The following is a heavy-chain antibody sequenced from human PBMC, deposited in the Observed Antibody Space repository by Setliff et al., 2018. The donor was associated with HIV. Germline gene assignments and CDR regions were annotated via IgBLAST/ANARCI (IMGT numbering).Heavy chain of an antibody. Sequence: SETLSLTCTVSGSFINSDYWGWIRQPPGKGLEWIGSIYHSATTYYNPSLWGRVTISIDTSKNQFSLKLNSVTAADTAVYYCARQNSRYAPGPFDYWGQGILVTVSS. CDR3: ARQNSRYAPGPFDY. J-gene: IGHJ4*02. CDR1: GSFINSDY. D-gene: IGHD5-12*01. CDR2: IYHSATT. V-gene: IGHV4-38-2*02.